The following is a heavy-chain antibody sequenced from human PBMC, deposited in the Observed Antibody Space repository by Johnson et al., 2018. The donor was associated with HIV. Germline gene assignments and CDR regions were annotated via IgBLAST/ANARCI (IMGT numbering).Heavy chain of an antibody. CDR2: ISYDGSNK. CDR3: ARGRISMQVVDLRGGGFDV. J-gene: IGHJ3*01. D-gene: IGHD3-22*01. CDR1: GFTFSSYA. V-gene: IGHV3-30-3*01. Sequence: QVQLVESGGGVVQPGRYLRLSCAASGFTFSSYAMHWVRQAPGKGLEWVAVISYDGSNKYYADSVKGRFTTSRDNSNNTLYLQMNSLRGEDAAVYFCARGRISMQVVDLRGGGFDVWGQGTKVTVSS.